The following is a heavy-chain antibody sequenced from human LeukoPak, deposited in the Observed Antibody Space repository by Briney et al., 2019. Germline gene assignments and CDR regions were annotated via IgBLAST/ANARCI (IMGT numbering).Heavy chain of an antibody. D-gene: IGHD1-1*01. V-gene: IGHV3-21*01. J-gene: IGHJ4*02. CDR2: ISGDTNYK. CDR3: ARDSITTLAVLHY. Sequence: GGSLRLSCAASGFTFSTYSMNWVRQAPGKGLDWVSSISGDTNYKYYSDSVKGRFTVSRDNAKNSLYLQMHSLRAEDTAVYYCARDSITTLAVLHYWGQGILVTVSS. CDR1: GFTFSTYS.